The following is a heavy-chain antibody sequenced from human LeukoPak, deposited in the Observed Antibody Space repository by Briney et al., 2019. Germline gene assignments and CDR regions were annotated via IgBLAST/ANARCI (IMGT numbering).Heavy chain of an antibody. V-gene: IGHV3-30*04. J-gene: IGHJ3*02. CDR2: ISYDGSNK. CDR1: GFTFSSYA. D-gene: IGHD1-26*01. CDR3: AREGGSYYDGAFDI. Sequence: GRSLRLSCAASGFTFSSYAMHWVRQAPGKGLEWVAVISYDGSNKYYADSVKGRFTISRDNSKNTLYLQMNSLRAEDTAVYYCAREGGSYYDGAFDIWGQGTMVTVSS.